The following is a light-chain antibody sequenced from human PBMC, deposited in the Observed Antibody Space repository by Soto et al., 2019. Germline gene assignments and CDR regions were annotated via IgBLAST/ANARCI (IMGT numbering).Light chain of an antibody. CDR2: EVS. J-gene: IGLJ2*01. V-gene: IGLV2-14*01. Sequence: QSALTQPASVSGSPGQSITISCTGTSSDVGAYNYVSWFQQHPGKAPKLMIYEVSNRPSGVSNRFSGSKSGNTASLTISGLQAEDEADYYCNSYTTTTTLVFGGGTKLNVL. CDR1: SSDVGAYNY. CDR3: NSYTTTTTLV.